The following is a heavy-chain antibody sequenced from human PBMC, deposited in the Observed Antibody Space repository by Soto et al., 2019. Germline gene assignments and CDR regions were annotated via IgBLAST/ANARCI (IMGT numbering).Heavy chain of an antibody. V-gene: IGHV3-23*01. Sequence: EVQLLESGGGLVQPGGSLRLSCAASGFTFNNYAMTWVRQAPGKGLEWVSAISGGGDTTSYADSVKGRFTVSRDGSKNTRSLQMSSLRAEDTVLYYCAKGRGGSGSLTPRVDFWCQGTLVPVSS. CDR1: GFTFNNYA. D-gene: IGHD3-10*01. J-gene: IGHJ4*02. CDR3: AKGRGGSGSLTPRVDF. CDR2: ISGGGDTT.